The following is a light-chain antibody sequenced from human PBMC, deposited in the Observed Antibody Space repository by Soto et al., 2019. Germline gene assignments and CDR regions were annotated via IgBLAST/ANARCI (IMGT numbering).Light chain of an antibody. Sequence: AIRMTQSPSSFSASTGDRVTITCRASQGISSYLAWYQQKPGKAPKLLIYAASTLQSGVPSRCSGSGSGTDFTLTISCLHSEDFATYYCQHDYSYPRTFGQGTKVEIK. J-gene: IGKJ1*01. CDR3: QHDYSYPRT. CDR2: AAS. V-gene: IGKV1-8*01. CDR1: QGISSY.